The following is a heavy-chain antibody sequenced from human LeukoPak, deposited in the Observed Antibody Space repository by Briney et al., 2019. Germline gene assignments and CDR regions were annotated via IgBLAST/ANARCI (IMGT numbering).Heavy chain of an antibody. CDR1: GFTFSSYA. J-gene: IGHJ3*02. V-gene: IGHV3-21*01. CDR3: AREDVAVADNRPAFDI. D-gene: IGHD6-19*01. CDR2: ISSSSTYI. Sequence: GGSLRLSCAASGFTFSSYAMSWVRQAPGKGLEWVSSISSSSTYIYYADSVKGRFTISRDNAKNSLYLQMNSLRAEDTAVYYCAREDVAVADNRPAFDIWGQGTMVTVSS.